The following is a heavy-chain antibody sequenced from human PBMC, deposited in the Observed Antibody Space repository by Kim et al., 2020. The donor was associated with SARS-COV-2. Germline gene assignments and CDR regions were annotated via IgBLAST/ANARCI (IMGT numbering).Heavy chain of an antibody. J-gene: IGHJ4*02. Sequence: SETLSLTCTVSGGSISIYYWSWVRQSPGNGLEWLGYIYNSGSTTYNPSLKTRVTISVVTSRNQFSLKLNSVTAADTAVYYCVRDRELNYWGQGILVTVFS. CDR1: GGSISIYY. D-gene: IGHD1-7*01. CDR2: IYNSGST. CDR3: VRDRELNY. V-gene: IGHV4-59*01.